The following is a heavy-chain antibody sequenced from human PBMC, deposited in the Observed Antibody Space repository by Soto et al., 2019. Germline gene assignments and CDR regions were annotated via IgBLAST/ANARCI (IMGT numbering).Heavy chain of an antibody. Sequence: EVQLAESGGGLVQPGRSLRLSCAASGFTFDDYAMHWVRQAPGKGLEWVSGFSWNSGIIVYSDSVKGRFTISRDNAQNSLYLQMNSLRAEDTALYYCVKDMGTNGHDSFERWGQGTMVTVSS. CDR1: GFTFDDYA. J-gene: IGHJ3*02. D-gene: IGHD2-8*01. CDR2: FSWNSGII. CDR3: VKDMGTNGHDSFER. V-gene: IGHV3-9*01.